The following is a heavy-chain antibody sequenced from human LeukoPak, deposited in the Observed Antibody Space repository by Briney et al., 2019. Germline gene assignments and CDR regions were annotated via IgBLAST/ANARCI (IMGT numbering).Heavy chain of an antibody. CDR1: DFTFSRFW. V-gene: IGHV3-7*01. CDR3: ARYRVVTGAFDI. Sequence: GGSLRLSCAVSDFTFSRFWMSWVRQAPGKGLEWVANIKQDGSEKYYVDSVKGRFTFSRDNAKNSLYLQMNSLRAEDTAVYYCARYRVVTGAFDIWGQGTMVTVSS. J-gene: IGHJ3*02. CDR2: IKQDGSEK. D-gene: IGHD4-23*01.